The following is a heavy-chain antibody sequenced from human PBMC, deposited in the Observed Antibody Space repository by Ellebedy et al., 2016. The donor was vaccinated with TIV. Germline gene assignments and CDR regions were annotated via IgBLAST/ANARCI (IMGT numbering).Heavy chain of an antibody. V-gene: IGHV4-34*01. CDR2: INHSGST. D-gene: IGHD5-18*01. CDR3: ARVDTATIDAFDI. Sequence: MPSETLSLTCAVYGGSFSGYSWSRIRQPPGKGLDWSGEINHSGSTNYNPSLKSRVTISVDTSKNQFSLKLSSVTAADTAVYYCARVDTATIDAFDIWGQGTMVTVSS. J-gene: IGHJ3*02. CDR1: GGSFSGYS.